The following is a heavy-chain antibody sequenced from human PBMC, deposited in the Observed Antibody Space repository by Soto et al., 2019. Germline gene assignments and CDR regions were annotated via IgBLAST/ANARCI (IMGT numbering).Heavy chain of an antibody. V-gene: IGHV3-33*01. Sequence: GGSLRLSCAASGFTFSSYGMHWVRQAPGKGLEWVAVIWYDGSNKYYADSVKGRFTISRDNSKNTLYLQMNSLRAEDTAVYYCARDGGRAAAGAFDIWGQGTMVTVSS. CDR1: GFTFSSYG. J-gene: IGHJ3*02. D-gene: IGHD6-25*01. CDR3: ARDGGRAAAGAFDI. CDR2: IWYDGSNK.